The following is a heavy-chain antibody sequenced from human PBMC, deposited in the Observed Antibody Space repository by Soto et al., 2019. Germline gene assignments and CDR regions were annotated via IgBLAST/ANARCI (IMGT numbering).Heavy chain of an antibody. D-gene: IGHD6-13*01. J-gene: IGHJ5*02. CDR1: GGSISIGGYS. CDR2: IYHSGST. Sequence: PSETLAVTCAFSGGSISIGGYSWSWIRQPPGKGLEWIGYIYHSGSTYYNPSLKSRVTISVDRSKNQFSLKLSSVTAADTAVYYCARALQGSSSWSPRSWFDPWGQGTLVTVSS. V-gene: IGHV4-30-2*01. CDR3: ARALQGSSSWSPRSWFDP.